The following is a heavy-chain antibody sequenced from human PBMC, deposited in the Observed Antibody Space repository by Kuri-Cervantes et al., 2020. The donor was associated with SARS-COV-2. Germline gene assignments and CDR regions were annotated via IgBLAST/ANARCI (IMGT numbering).Heavy chain of an antibody. CDR2: ISGSGGST. CDR3: AKDGDSSGYYGGDAFDI. J-gene: IGHJ3*02. V-gene: IGHV3-23*01. Sequence: GESLKISCEASGFTFSTYWMNWVRQAPGKGLEWVSGISGSGGSTYYADSVEGRFTISRDNSKNSLYLQMNSLRAEDTAVYYCAKDGDSSGYYGGDAFDIWGQGTMVTVSS. D-gene: IGHD3-22*01. CDR1: GFTFSTYW.